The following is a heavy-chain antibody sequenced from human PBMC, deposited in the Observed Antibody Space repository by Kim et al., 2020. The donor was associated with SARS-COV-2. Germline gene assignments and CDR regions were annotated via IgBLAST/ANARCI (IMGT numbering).Heavy chain of an antibody. D-gene: IGHD4-17*01. CDR3: ARGPTGLIYYGMDV. CDR2: ISAYNGNT. V-gene: IGHV1-18*04. J-gene: IGHJ6*02. Sequence: ASVKVSCKASGYTFTSYGISWVRQAPGQGLEWMGWISAYNGNTNYAQKLQGRVTMTTHTSTSTAYMELRSLRSDDTAVYYCARGPTGLIYYGMDVWGQGTTVTVSS. CDR1: GYTFTSYG.